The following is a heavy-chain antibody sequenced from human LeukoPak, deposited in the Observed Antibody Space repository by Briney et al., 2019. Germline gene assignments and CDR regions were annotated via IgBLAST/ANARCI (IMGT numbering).Heavy chain of an antibody. CDR3: ARHTPILTGYPFDY. D-gene: IGHD3-9*01. Sequence: PSETLSLTCTVSGDSISSYYWTWIRQPPGKGLEWIGYIFYGGNTNYNPSLQSRVTISVDTSKNQFSLNLTSVTAADTAVYYCARHTPILTGYPFDYWGQGTLVTVSS. CDR2: IFYGGNT. CDR1: GDSISSYY. V-gene: IGHV4-59*08. J-gene: IGHJ4*02.